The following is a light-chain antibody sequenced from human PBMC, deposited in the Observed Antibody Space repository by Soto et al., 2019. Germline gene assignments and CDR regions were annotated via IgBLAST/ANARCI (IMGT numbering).Light chain of an antibody. V-gene: IGKV1-17*01. CDR3: LQHHSFPRT. Sequence: DSHMTQSPSALSASLGDRGTITCRSREGIRNDLGWYQRKPGKAPKRLIYSSSNLQSGVPSRFSGSGSGTEFILTISSRLPEDSATYYCLQHHSFPRTFGQGTKVEIK. J-gene: IGKJ1*01. CDR2: SSS. CDR1: EGIRND.